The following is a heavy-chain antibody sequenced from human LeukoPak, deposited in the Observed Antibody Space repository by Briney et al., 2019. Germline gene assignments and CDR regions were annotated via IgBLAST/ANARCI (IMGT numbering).Heavy chain of an antibody. CDR3: AREVPGIVVDGKKNNWFDP. CDR2: INHSGST. CDR1: GGSLSGYY. J-gene: IGHJ5*02. Sequence: SETLSLTCAAYGGSLSGYYWSWIRQPPGKGLEWIGEINHSGSTNYNPSLKSRVTISVDTSKNQFSLKLSSVTAADTAVYYCAREVPGIVVDGKKNNWFDPWGQGTLVTVSS. D-gene: IGHD2-2*01. V-gene: IGHV4-34*01.